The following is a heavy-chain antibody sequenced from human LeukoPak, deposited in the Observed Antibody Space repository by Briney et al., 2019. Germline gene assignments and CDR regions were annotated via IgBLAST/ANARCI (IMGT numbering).Heavy chain of an antibody. CDR1: GFTFDDYA. CDR2: ISWNSGSI. D-gene: IGHD3-16*01. Sequence: PGRSLRLSCAASGFTFDDYAMHWVRQAPGKGLEWVSGISWNSGSIGYAGSVKGRFTISRDNAKNSLYLQMNSLRAEDTALYYCAKAGEAFDIWGQGTMVTVSS. CDR3: AKAGEAFDI. J-gene: IGHJ3*02. V-gene: IGHV3-9*01.